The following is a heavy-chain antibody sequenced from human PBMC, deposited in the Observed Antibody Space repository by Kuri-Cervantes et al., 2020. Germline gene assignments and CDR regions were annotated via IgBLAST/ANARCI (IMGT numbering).Heavy chain of an antibody. CDR1: GYTFDNYG. V-gene: IGHV3-21*01. J-gene: IGHJ4*02. D-gene: IGHD5-12*01. CDR2: ISSSSSYI. Sequence: SCKASGYTFDNYGISWVRQAPGKGLEWVSSISSSSSYIYYADSVKGRFTISRDNAKNSLYLQMDSLRAEDTAVYYCARDQVPYSGYDSPFDYWGQGTLVTVSS. CDR3: ARDQVPYSGYDSPFDY.